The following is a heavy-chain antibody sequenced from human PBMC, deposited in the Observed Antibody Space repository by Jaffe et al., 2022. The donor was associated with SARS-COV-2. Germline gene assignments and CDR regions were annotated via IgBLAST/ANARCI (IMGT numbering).Heavy chain of an antibody. CDR3: ARDKPVKWRGGFYYYGMDV. CDR2: IGTAGDT. Sequence: EVQLVESGGGLVQPGGSLRLSCAASGFTFSSYDMHWVRQATGKGLEWVSAIGTAGDTYYPGSVKGRFTISRENAKNSLYLQMNSLRAGDTAVYYCARDKPVKWRGGFYYYGMDVWGQGTTVTVSS. J-gene: IGHJ6*02. V-gene: IGHV3-13*01. D-gene: IGHD5-12*01. CDR1: GFTFSSYD.